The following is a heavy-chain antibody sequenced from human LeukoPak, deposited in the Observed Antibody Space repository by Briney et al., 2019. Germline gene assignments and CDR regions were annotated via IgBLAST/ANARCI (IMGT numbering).Heavy chain of an antibody. CDR3: ARGDSLCFDY. V-gene: IGHV4-34*01. D-gene: IGHD3-16*01. CDR2: INHSGST. Sequence: PSETLSLTCAVYGGSFSGYYWSWIRQPPGKGLEWIGEINHSGSTNYNPSLKSRVTISVDTSKNQFSLKLSSVTAADTAVYYCARGDSLCFDYWGQGTLVTVSS. J-gene: IGHJ4*02. CDR1: GGSFSGYY.